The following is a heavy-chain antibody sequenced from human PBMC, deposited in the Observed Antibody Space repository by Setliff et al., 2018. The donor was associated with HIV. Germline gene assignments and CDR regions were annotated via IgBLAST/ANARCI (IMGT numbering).Heavy chain of an antibody. CDR1: GFTFSRYW. D-gene: IGHD2-15*01. CDR3: AKAVVGSGHYDS. J-gene: IGHJ4*02. Sequence: QPGGSLRLSCAASGFTFSRYWMHWVRQAPGQGLVWVSGINNDTTTTTYADSVQGRFTISRDNSRGILYLQVNSLRAEDTAIYYCAKAVVGSGHYDSWGQGTAVTVSS. CDR2: INNDTTTT. V-gene: IGHV3-74*01.